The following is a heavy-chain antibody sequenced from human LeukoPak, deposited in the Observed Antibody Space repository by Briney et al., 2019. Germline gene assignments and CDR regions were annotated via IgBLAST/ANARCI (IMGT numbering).Heavy chain of an antibody. CDR1: GGSISSSSYY. CDR3: ARERKYYDILTAYRTSDAFDI. D-gene: IGHD3-9*01. J-gene: IGHJ3*02. CDR2: IYYSGST. V-gene: IGHV4-39*07. Sequence: PSETLSLTCTVSGGSISSSSYYWGWIRQPPGKGLEWIGSIYYSGSTYYNPSLKSRVTISVDTSKNQFSLKLSSVTAADTAVYYCARERKYYDILTAYRTSDAFDIWGQGTMVTVSS.